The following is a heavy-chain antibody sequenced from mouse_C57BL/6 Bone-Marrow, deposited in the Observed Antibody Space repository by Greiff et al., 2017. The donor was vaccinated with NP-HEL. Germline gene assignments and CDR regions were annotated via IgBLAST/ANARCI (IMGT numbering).Heavy chain of an antibody. CDR1: GYTFTSYW. CDR2: IDPSDSYT. CDR3: ARITTVVAPRAMDY. V-gene: IGHV1-50*01. J-gene: IGHJ4*01. Sequence: QVQLQQPGAELVKPGASVKLSCKASGYTFTSYWMQGVKQRPGQGLEWIGEIDPSDSYTNYNQKFKGKATLTVDTSSSTAYMQLSSLTSEDSAVYYCARITTVVAPRAMDYWGQGTSVTVSS. D-gene: IGHD1-1*01.